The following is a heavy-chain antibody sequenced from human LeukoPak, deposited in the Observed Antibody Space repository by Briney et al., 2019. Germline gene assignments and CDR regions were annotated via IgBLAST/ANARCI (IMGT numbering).Heavy chain of an antibody. J-gene: IGHJ4*02. CDR1: GGSFSGYY. Sequence: KPSETLSLTCAVYGGSFSGYYWSWIRQPPGKGLEWIGEINHSGSTNYNPSLKSRVTISVDTSKNQFSLKLSSVTAADTAVYYCAMGSGSYRYYFDYWGQGTLVTVSS. CDR2: INHSGST. V-gene: IGHV4-34*01. CDR3: AMGSGSYRYYFDY. D-gene: IGHD3-10*01.